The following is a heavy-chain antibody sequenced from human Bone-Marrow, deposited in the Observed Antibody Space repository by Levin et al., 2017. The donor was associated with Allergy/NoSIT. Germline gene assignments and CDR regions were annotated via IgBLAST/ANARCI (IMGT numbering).Heavy chain of an antibody. CDR1: GDSFSRYY. CDR2: IYSTGSA. CDR3: ARDFGYDSGFDY. D-gene: IGHD5-12*01. J-gene: IGHJ4*01. Sequence: ASETLSLTCTVSGDSFSRYYWNWFRQPAGEGLEWIGRIYSTGSAEYNPSLKSRVSLSIDPSKSQFYLKVNSVTAADTAVYYCARDFGYDSGFDYWGQGTLITVSS. V-gene: IGHV4-4*07.